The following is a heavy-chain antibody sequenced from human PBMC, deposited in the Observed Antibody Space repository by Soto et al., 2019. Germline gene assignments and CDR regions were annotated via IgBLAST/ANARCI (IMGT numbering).Heavy chain of an antibody. D-gene: IGHD3-16*02. J-gene: IGHJ6*03. CDR2: IWYDGSNK. CDR3: ARTYDYIWGSYRYRYYYYYMDV. Sequence: GGSLRLSCAASGFTFSSYGMHWVRQAPGKGLEWVAVIWYDGSNKYYADSVKGRFTISRDNSKNTLYLQMNSLRAEDTAVYYCARTYDYIWGSYRYRYYYYYMDVWGKGTTVTVSS. V-gene: IGHV3-33*01. CDR1: GFTFSSYG.